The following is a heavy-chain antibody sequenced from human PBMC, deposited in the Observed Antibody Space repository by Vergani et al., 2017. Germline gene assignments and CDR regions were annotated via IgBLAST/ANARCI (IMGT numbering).Heavy chain of an antibody. CDR1: GGSISSYY. J-gene: IGHJ2*01. V-gene: IGHV4-59*01. CDR2: IYYSGST. CDR3: ARGYSYGYRYFDL. D-gene: IGHD5-18*01. Sequence: QVQLQESGPGLVKPSETLSLTCTVSGGSISSYYWSWIRQPPGKVLEWIGYIYYSGSTNYNPSLKSRVTISVDTSKNQFSLKLSSVTAADTAVYYCARGYSYGYRYFDLWGRGTLVTVSS.